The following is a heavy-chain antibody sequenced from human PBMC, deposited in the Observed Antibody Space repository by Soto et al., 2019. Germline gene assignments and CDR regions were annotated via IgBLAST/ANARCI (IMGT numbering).Heavy chain of an antibody. V-gene: IGHV1-46*01. CDR3: ARSSGGNFGIIIEGTNWFTP. CDR2: INPHGGST. D-gene: IGHD1-26*01. Sequence: GASVKVSCKAPRDTFTSYYINWVRQAPRQGLEWMGVINPHGGSTAYAQKFKGRVTLTRDTSAGTVYMEVSSLTSEDTAMYYCARSSGGNFGIIIEGTNWFTPWGQGTLVTVSS. CDR1: RDTFTSYY. J-gene: IGHJ5*02.